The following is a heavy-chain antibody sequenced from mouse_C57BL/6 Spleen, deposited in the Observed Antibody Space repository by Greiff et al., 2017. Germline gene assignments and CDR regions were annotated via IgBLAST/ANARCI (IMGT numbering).Heavy chain of an antibody. CDR2: INPSTGGT. CDR3: ARNYGSSYLYWYFDV. D-gene: IGHD1-1*01. CDR1: GYSFTGYY. Sequence: EVQLQQSGPELVKPGASVKISCKASGYSFTGYYMNWVKQSPEKSLEWIGEINPSTGGTTYNQKFKAKATLTVDKSSSTAYMQLKSLTSEDSAVYYCARNYGSSYLYWYFDVWGTGTTVTVSS. V-gene: IGHV1-42*01. J-gene: IGHJ1*03.